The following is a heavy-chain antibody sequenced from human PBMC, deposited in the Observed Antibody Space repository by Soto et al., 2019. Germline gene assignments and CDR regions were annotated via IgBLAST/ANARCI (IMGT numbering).Heavy chain of an antibody. D-gene: IGHD1-7*01. CDR1: GFTFSSYA. J-gene: IGHJ5*02. Sequence: LRLSCAASGFTFSSYAMSWVRQAPGKGLEWVSAISGSGGSTYYADSVKGRFTISRDNSKNTLYLQMNSLRAEDTAVYYCAKGGRNYDWFDPWGQGTLVTVSS. CDR2: ISGSGGST. CDR3: AKGGRNYDWFDP. V-gene: IGHV3-23*01.